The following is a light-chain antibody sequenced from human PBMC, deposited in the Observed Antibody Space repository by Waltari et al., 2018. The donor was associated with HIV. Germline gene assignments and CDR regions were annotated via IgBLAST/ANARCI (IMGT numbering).Light chain of an antibody. V-gene: IGLV2-11*01. CDR1: SSDVGRYDY. Sequence: QSALTQPRSVSGSPGQSVTISCAGSSSDVGRYDYVSWYQQLPGNAPKVIIYDVTKRPSGVPDRFSGSKSGNTAFLTISGVQAEDEADYYCCSYAASYIYVFGVGTKVTVL. CDR2: DVT. J-gene: IGLJ1*01. CDR3: CSYAASYIYV.